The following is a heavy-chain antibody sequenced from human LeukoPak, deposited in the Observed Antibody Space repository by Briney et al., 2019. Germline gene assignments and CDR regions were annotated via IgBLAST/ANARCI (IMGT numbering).Heavy chain of an antibody. CDR3: ARNPGRKFDF. Sequence: GGSLRLSSEGSGFTFRTYWMSWVRQAPGKGLEWVANIKQDEREKYYVDSVKGSFTISRYNAKNSLYLQMNSLRAGDTAVYYCARNPGRKFDFWGQGALVTVSS. V-gene: IGHV3-7*01. CDR2: IKQDEREK. J-gene: IGHJ4*02. D-gene: IGHD3-10*01. CDR1: GFTFRTYW.